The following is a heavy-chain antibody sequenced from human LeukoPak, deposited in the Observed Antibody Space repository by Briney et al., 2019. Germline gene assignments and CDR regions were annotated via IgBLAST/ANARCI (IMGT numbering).Heavy chain of an antibody. Sequence: GGSLRLSCAASGFTVSSNYMSWVPRAPGKGLEWGSVIYSGGSTYYADSVKGRFTISRDNSKNTLYLQMNSLRAEDTAVYYCAREKLLWFGEVLPYGMDVWGQGTTVTVSS. CDR2: IYSGGST. V-gene: IGHV3-53*01. CDR1: GFTVSSNY. D-gene: IGHD3-10*01. CDR3: AREKLLWFGEVLPYGMDV. J-gene: IGHJ6*02.